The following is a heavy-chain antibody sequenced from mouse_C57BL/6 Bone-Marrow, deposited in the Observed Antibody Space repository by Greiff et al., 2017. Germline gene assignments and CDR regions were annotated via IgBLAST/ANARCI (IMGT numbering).Heavy chain of an antibody. Sequence: EVQLQQSGAELVRPGASVKLSCTASGFNIKDDYMHWVKQRPEQGLEWIGWIDPENGDTEYASKFQGKATITADTSSTTAYLQLSSLTSEDTAVYYCTTWGSITTVGGYYAMDYWGQGTSVTVSS. J-gene: IGHJ4*01. CDR1: GFNIKDDY. D-gene: IGHD1-1*01. CDR3: TTWGSITTVGGYYAMDY. CDR2: IDPENGDT. V-gene: IGHV14-4*01.